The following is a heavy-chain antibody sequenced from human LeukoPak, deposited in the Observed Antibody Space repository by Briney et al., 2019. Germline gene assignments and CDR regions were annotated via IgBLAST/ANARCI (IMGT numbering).Heavy chain of an antibody. J-gene: IGHJ4*02. Sequence: GGSLRLSCAASGFTFSSYEMNWVRQAPGKGLEWVSYISSSGSTIYYAGSVKGRFTISRDNAKNSLYLQMNSLRAEDTAVYYCARASTYDSSGYPYYFDYWGQGTLVTVSS. D-gene: IGHD3-22*01. CDR3: ARASTYDSSGYPYYFDY. CDR1: GFTFSSYE. CDR2: ISSSGSTI. V-gene: IGHV3-48*03.